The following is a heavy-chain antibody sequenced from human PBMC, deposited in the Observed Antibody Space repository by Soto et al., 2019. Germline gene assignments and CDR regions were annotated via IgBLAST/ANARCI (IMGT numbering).Heavy chain of an antibody. CDR3: ARSVAGTTDTFDY. J-gene: IGHJ4*02. D-gene: IGHD6-19*01. CDR2: IYHGGNT. V-gene: IGHV4-39*07. Sequence: SETLSLTCSVSGGSVSNKTYYWRWIRQPPGKGLEWIGSIYHGGNTSYNPSLKSRVTVSVDTSKNQFSLKLSSVTAADTAVYYCARSVAGTTDTFDYWGQGTLVTVSS. CDR1: GGSVSNKTYY.